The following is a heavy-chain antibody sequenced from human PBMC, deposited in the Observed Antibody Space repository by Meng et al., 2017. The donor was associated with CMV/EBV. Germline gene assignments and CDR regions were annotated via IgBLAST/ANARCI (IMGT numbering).Heavy chain of an antibody. CDR1: GFTFDDYG. D-gene: IGHD5-24*01. CDR2: INWNGGST. V-gene: IGHV3-20*03. Sequence: ASGFTFDDYGMSWVRQAPGKGLELVSGINWNGGSTGYADSVKGRFTISRDNAKNSLYLQMNSLRAEDTALYYCARVHGYPHLYYFDYWGQGTLVTVSS. CDR3: ARVHGYPHLYYFDY. J-gene: IGHJ4*02.